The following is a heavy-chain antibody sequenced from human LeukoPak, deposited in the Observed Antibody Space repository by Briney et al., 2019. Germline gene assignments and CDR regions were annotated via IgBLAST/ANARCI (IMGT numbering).Heavy chain of an antibody. Sequence: GGSLRLSCAASGFTFSSYWMSWVRQAPGKGLEWVANIKQDGSEEYYVDSVKGRFTISRDNAKNSLYLQMNSLRAEDTAVYYCARDSDIVVVPAAWYYFDYWGQGTLVTVSS. CDR2: IKQDGSEE. V-gene: IGHV3-7*01. CDR1: GFTFSSYW. J-gene: IGHJ4*02. CDR3: ARDSDIVVVPAAWYYFDY. D-gene: IGHD2-2*01.